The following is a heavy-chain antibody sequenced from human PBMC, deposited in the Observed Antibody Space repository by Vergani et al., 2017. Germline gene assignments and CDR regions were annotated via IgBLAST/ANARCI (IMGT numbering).Heavy chain of an antibody. CDR1: GFTVSSNY. J-gene: IGHJ4*02. D-gene: IGHD5-18*01. CDR2: IYSGGST. V-gene: IGHV3-66*01. Sequence: EVQLVESGGGLVQPGGSLRLSCAASGFTVSSNYMSWVRQAPGKGLEWVSVIYSGGSTYYAEAVKGRFTISRDNSKNTLYLQMNSLRAEDTAVYYCARDFWLGSYGYAGPYYFDYWGQGTLVTVSS. CDR3: ARDFWLGSYGYAGPYYFDY.